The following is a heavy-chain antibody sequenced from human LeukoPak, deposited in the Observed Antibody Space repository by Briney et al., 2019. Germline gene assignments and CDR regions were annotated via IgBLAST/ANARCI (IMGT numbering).Heavy chain of an antibody. V-gene: IGHV3-30*02. D-gene: IGHD3-22*01. CDR1: GFTFSSYA. CDR2: IRFDGSNK. J-gene: IGHJ4*02. CDR3: ARDRGLFYYDSSGYPDY. Sequence: GGSLRLSCAASGFTFSSYAMHWVRQAPGKGLEWVAFIRFDGSNKYYADSVKGRFTISRDSSKNTLFLQMNSLSAEDTAVYYCARDRGLFYYDSSGYPDYWGQGTLVAVSS.